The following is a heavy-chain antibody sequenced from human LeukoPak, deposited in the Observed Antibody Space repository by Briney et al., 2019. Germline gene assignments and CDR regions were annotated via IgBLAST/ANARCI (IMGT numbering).Heavy chain of an antibody. J-gene: IGHJ5*02. CDR2: IYYSGST. V-gene: IGHV4-39*01. CDR3: ARRPGNNWFDP. D-gene: IGHD1-14*01. Sequence: SETLSLTCTVSGGSISSSSYYWGWLRQPPGKGLEWIGSIYYSGSTYYNPSLKSRVTISVDTSKNQISLKLSSVTAADTAVYYCARRPGNNWFDPWGQGTLVTVSS. CDR1: GGSISSSSYY.